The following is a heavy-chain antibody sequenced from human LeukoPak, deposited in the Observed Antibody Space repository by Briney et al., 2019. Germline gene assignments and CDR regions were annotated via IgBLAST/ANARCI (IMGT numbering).Heavy chain of an antibody. CDR3: ARDSHGSGWYEVWFDP. J-gene: IGHJ5*02. V-gene: IGHV4-39*07. CDR1: GGSISSSSYY. Sequence: PSETLSLTCTVSGGSISSSSYYWGWIRQPPGKGLEWIGSIYYSGSTYYNPSLKSRVTISVDTSKNQFSLKLSSVTAADTAVYYCARDSHGSGWYEVWFDPWGQGTLVTVSS. D-gene: IGHD6-19*01. CDR2: IYYSGST.